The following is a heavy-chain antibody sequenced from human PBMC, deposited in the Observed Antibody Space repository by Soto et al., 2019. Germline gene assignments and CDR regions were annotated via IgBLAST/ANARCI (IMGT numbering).Heavy chain of an antibody. CDR2: IYHGGST. Sequence: SETLSLTCAVSGYSISNGCYCGWLRQHPGKGLEWFGSIYHGGSTYYNPSLNSRVTLSIDMTNNHVSLILNSVTAADTAVYYCARVGPWVPYYYDSSPYTFENCFDPWGQGTLVTVSS. V-gene: IGHV4-38-2*01. CDR3: ARVGPWVPYYYDSSPYTFENCFDP. D-gene: IGHD3-22*01. J-gene: IGHJ5*02. CDR1: GYSISNGCY.